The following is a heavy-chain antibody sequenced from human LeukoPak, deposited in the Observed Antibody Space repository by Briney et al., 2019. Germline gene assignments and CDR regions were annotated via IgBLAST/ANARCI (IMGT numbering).Heavy chain of an antibody. V-gene: IGHV3-48*03. CDR1: GFTFSSYE. Sequence: PGGSLRLPCAASGFTFSSYEMNWVRQAPGKGLEWVSYISSSGSTIYYADSVKGRFTISRDNAKNSLYLQMNSLRAEDTAVYYCARDTNYYDSSGDAFDYWGQGTLVTVSS. D-gene: IGHD3-22*01. CDR2: ISSSGSTI. CDR3: ARDTNYYDSSGDAFDY. J-gene: IGHJ4*02.